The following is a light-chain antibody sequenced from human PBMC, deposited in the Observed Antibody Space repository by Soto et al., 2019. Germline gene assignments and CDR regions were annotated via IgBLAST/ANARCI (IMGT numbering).Light chain of an antibody. CDR1: QSVSSSY. J-gene: IGKJ1*01. Sequence: EIVLTQSPGTLSLSPGERATLSCRASQSVSSSYLAWYQQKPGQAPRLLIYGASSRATGIPDRFSGSGSGTDFTLTISSLQPDDFATDYCQQFNTSPWTFGQGTKVDIK. CDR3: QQFNTSPWT. V-gene: IGKV3-20*01. CDR2: GAS.